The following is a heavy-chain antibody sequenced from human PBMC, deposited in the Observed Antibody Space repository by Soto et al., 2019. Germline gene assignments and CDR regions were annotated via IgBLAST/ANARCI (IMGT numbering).Heavy chain of an antibody. Sequence: GGSLRLSCAASGFTFSSYAMHWVRQAPGKGLEWVAVISYDGSNKYYADSVKGRFTISRDNSKNTLYLQMNSLRAEDTAVYYCARDPEGGSSWPLGFDYWGQGTLVTVS. V-gene: IGHV3-30-3*01. D-gene: IGHD6-13*01. J-gene: IGHJ4*02. CDR3: ARDPEGGSSWPLGFDY. CDR2: ISYDGSNK. CDR1: GFTFSSYA.